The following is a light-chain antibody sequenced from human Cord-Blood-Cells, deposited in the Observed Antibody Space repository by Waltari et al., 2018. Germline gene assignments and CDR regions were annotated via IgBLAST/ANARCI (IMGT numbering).Light chain of an antibody. J-gene: IGKJ2*03. V-gene: IGKV3-20*01. CDR2: GAS. CDR3: QQYGSSPLYS. CDR1: QSVSSSY. Sequence: EIVLTPSPGTLSLSPWERATLSCRASQSVSSSYLAWYQQKPGQAPRLLIYGASSRATGIPDRFSGSGSGTDFTLTISRLEPEDFAVYYCQQYGSSPLYSFGQGTKLEIK.